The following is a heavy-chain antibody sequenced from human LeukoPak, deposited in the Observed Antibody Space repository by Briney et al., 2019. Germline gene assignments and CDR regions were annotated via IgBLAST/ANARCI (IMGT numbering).Heavy chain of an antibody. V-gene: IGHV4-59*01. CDR1: GGSISSYY. Sequence: SETLSLTCTVSGGSISSYYWSWIRQPPGKGLEWIGYIYYSGSTNYNTSLKRRVTISVDTSKHQFSLKLSSVTAADTAVYYCARAPPYYDILTGYYSAYYFDYWGQGTLVTVSS. CDR3: ARAPPYYDILTGYYSAYYFDY. CDR2: IYYSGST. D-gene: IGHD3-9*01. J-gene: IGHJ4*02.